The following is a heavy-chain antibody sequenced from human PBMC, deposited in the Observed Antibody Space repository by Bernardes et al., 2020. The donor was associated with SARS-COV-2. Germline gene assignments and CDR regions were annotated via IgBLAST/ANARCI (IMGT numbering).Heavy chain of an antibody. D-gene: IGHD3-10*01. J-gene: IGHJ3*02. CDR2: LISTLGLA. CDR3: ARAAGDSANAFDI. V-gene: IGHV1-69*02. Sequence: SVKVSCKASGDSLSRYTVAWVRQAPGQGPEWMGRLISTLGLANYAETFQDRLTISADKSTDLVYMELNSLKLEDTAIYYCARAAGDSANAFDIWGQGTLVTVSS. CDR1: GDSLSRYT.